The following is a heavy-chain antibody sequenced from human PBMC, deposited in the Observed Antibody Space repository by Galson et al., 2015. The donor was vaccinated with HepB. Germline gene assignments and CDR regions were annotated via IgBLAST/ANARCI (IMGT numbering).Heavy chain of an antibody. CDR3: TRGTVTTRSLDY. D-gene: IGHD4-11*01. CDR1: GYTFTSYY. CDR2: INPSGGST. Sequence: SVKVSCKASGYTFTSYYIHWVRQAPGQGLEWMGIINPSGGSTSYAQKFQGRVTMTRDTSTSTVYMELSSLRSEDTAVYYCTRGTVTTRSLDYWGQGTLVTVSS. J-gene: IGHJ4*02. V-gene: IGHV1-46*01.